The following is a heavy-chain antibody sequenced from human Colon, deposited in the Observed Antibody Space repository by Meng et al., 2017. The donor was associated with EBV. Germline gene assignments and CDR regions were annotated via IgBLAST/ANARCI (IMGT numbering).Heavy chain of an antibody. CDR1: GDSIGSGDYS. D-gene: IGHD2-21*02. V-gene: IGHV4-30-2*01. CDR2: IYHGGTT. Sequence: HEYDRGRVQPSQSLSLTCAVSGDSIGSGDYSWSWIRQQPGQGLEWIGYIYHGGTTYNTSLKSRVTISVDNSKNQFSLRLTSVTAADTAVYYCARGPYCGGDCYWFDPWGQGTLVTVSS. CDR3: ARGPYCGGDCYWFDP. J-gene: IGHJ5*02.